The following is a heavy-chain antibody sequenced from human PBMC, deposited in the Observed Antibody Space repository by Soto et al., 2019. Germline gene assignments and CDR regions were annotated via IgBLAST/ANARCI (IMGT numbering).Heavy chain of an antibody. CDR2: IYYSGST. V-gene: IGHV4-30-4*01. Sequence: PPQTLSLTCTFSGGSINNGDYYWTWIRQPPEKGLEWIGYIYYSGSTYYNPSLKSRVTISVDTSKNQFSLKLSSVTAAATAVYYCARARGFDDYWGQGTLVTVSS. CDR1: GGSINNGDYY. CDR3: ARARGFDDY. J-gene: IGHJ4*02. D-gene: IGHD3-10*01.